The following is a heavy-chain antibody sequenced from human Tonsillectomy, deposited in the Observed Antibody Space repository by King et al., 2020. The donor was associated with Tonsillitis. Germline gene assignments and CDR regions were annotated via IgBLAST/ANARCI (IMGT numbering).Heavy chain of an antibody. Sequence: QLVQSGGDLVQTGGSLRLSCAASGFTFSSYAMSWVRQAPGKGLEWVSAISGSGGTPYYADSVKGRFTISRDNSKNTLYLQMNSLRAEDTAVYYCAKDVVVVTAIPGKYFDYWGQGTLVTVSS. D-gene: IGHD2-21*02. CDR2: ISGSGGTP. CDR1: GFTFSSYA. J-gene: IGHJ4*02. CDR3: AKDVVVVTAIPGKYFDY. V-gene: IGHV3-23*04.